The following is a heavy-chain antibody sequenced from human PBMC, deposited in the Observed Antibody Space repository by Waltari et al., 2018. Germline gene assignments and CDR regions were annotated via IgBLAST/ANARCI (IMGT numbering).Heavy chain of an antibody. V-gene: IGHV1-2*02. D-gene: IGHD2-2*01. CDR2: INPNSGGT. CDR3: ARARPSKNIVVVPAAIHNWFDP. J-gene: IGHJ5*02. CDR1: GYTFTGYY. Sequence: QVQLVQSGAEVKKPGASVKVSCKASGYTFTGYYMHWVRQAPGQGLEWMGWINPNSGGTNYAQKFQGRVTMTRDTSIITAYMELSRLRSDDTAVYYCARARPSKNIVVVPAAIHNWFDPWGQGTLVTVSS.